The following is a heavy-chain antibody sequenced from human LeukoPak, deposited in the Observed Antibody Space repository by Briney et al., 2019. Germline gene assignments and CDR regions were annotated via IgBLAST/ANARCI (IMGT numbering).Heavy chain of an antibody. CDR3: AREDSSGWYSFDY. CDR2: ISSSGSTI. D-gene: IGHD6-19*01. V-gene: IGHV3-48*03. CDR1: GFTFSSYE. Sequence: GESLRLSCAASGFTFSSYEMNWVRQAPGKGLEWVSYISSSGSTIYYADSVKGRFTISRDNAKNSLYLQMNSLRAEDTAVYYCAREDSSGWYSFDYWGQGTLVTVSS. J-gene: IGHJ4*02.